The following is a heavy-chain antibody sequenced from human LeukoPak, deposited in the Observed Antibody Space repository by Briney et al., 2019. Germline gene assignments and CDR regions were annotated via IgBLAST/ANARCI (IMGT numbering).Heavy chain of an antibody. D-gene: IGHD3-22*01. CDR3: ARDRVRWDYYDSSGYYHEGVDY. V-gene: IGHV3-33*01. CDR1: GFTFNSYG. J-gene: IGHJ4*02. CDR2: IWYDGSNK. Sequence: GGSLRLSCAASGFTFNSYGMHWVRQAPGKGLEWVAVIWYDGSNKYYADSVKGRFTISRDNSKNTLYLQMNSLRAEDTAVYYCARDRVRWDYYDSSGYYHEGVDYWGQGTLVTVSS.